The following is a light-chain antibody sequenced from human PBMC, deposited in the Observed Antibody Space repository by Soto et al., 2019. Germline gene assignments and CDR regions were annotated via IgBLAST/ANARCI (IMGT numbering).Light chain of an antibody. CDR3: QQRLNWPLT. J-gene: IGKJ4*01. V-gene: IGKV3-11*01. Sequence: STLSLSPGERATLSCGASQSVSSYLAWYQQKPGQAPRLLIYDASNRATGIPARFSGSGSGTDFTLTISSLEPEDFAVYYCQQRLNWPLTFGGGTKVDIK. CDR2: DAS. CDR1: QSVSSY.